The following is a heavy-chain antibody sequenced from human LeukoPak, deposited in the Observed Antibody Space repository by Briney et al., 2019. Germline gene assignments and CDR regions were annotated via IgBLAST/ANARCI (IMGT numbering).Heavy chain of an antibody. Sequence: PGGSLRLSCAASGFTFSSYAMHWVRQAPGKGLEWVAVISYDGSNKYYADFVKGRFTISRDNSKNTLYLQMNSLRAEDTAVYYCARDKSSGSYPLYYFDYWGQGTLVTVSS. CDR1: GFTFSSYA. D-gene: IGHD1-26*01. CDR2: ISYDGSNK. CDR3: ARDKSSGSYPLYYFDY. J-gene: IGHJ4*02. V-gene: IGHV3-30-3*01.